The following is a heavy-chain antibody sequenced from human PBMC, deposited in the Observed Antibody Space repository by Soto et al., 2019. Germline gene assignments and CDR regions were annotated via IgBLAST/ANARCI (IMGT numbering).Heavy chain of an antibody. Sequence: SAIQSLSCTISGGSFNNGYWTWSRQHQGKGLEWIGYIVHSGITDYNPSVKSRVPISIDKSTNLFSLKLTSVTAADKAVYYCARDRYFYDSAGYYRTLDSWGQG. CDR3: ARDRYFYDSAGYYRTLDS. CDR1: GGSFNNGY. J-gene: IGHJ5*01. V-gene: IGHV4-59*01. CDR2: IVHSGIT. D-gene: IGHD3-22*01.